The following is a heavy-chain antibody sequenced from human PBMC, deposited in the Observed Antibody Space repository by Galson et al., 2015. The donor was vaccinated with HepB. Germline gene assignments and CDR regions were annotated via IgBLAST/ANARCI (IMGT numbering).Heavy chain of an antibody. Sequence: SVKVSCKASGYTFTGYYMHWVRQAPGQGLEWMGWINPNSGGTNYAQKFQGWVTMTRDTSISTAYMELSRLRSDDTAVYYCAIPYYDSSGYYSWAFDIWGQGTMVTVSS. CDR2: INPNSGGT. V-gene: IGHV1-2*04. J-gene: IGHJ3*02. D-gene: IGHD3-22*01. CDR1: GYTFTGYY. CDR3: AIPYYDSSGYYSWAFDI.